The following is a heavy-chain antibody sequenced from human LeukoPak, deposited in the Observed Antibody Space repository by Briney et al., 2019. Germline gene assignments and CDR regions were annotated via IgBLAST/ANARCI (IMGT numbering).Heavy chain of an antibody. J-gene: IGHJ4*02. CDR3: AKRTRYYYDSSGGDY. CDR1: GFTFSSYA. CDR2: ISGSGGGT. Sequence: PGGSLRLSCAASGFTFSSYAMSWVRQAPGKGLEWVSAISGSGGGTYYADSVKGRFTISRDNSKNTLYLQMNSLRAEDTAVYYCAKRTRYYYDSSGGDYWGQGTLVTVSS. D-gene: IGHD3-22*01. V-gene: IGHV3-23*01.